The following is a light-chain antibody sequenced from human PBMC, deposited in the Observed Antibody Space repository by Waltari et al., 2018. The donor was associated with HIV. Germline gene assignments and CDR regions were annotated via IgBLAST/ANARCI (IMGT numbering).Light chain of an antibody. J-gene: IGKJ1*01. CDR2: DAS. V-gene: IGKV1-39*01. Sequence: DIQMTQSPSSLSASVGDSVTITCRASQTVTNKVNWYQQKPGKAPKVLIYDASTLQSGVPSRFRGGGSWTDFTLTITSLQLDDFATYFCQQSFSSPLTFGHGTKVDI. CDR1: QTVTNK. CDR3: QQSFSSPLT.